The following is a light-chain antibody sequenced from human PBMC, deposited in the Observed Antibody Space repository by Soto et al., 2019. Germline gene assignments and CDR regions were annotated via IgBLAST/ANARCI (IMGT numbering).Light chain of an antibody. CDR3: QQSYSTLPS. CDR2: GAS. Sequence: IVLTQSPGTLSLSPGERATLSCRASQSVSSNYLAWYQQTPGQAPRLLFYGASNRATAIPDRFSGSGFGTDFTLTISSLQPEDFATYYCQQSYSTLPSFGQGTKVDNK. CDR1: QSVSSNY. V-gene: IGKV3-20*01. J-gene: IGKJ1*01.